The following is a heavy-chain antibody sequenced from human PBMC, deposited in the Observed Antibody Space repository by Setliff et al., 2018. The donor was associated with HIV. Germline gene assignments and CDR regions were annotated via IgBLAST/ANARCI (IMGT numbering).Heavy chain of an antibody. D-gene: IGHD1-20*01. CDR3: ARGYYNSGNYFEY. CDR1: GYTFTSYA. Sequence: GASVKVSCKASGYTFTSYAMHWVRQAPGQRFEWMGWINVGNGKIRYSQKFQGRVAITRDTSASTAYMELSSLGSEDTAVYYCARGYYNSGNYFEYWGQGTLVTVSS. V-gene: IGHV1-3*01. CDR2: INVGNGKI. J-gene: IGHJ4*02.